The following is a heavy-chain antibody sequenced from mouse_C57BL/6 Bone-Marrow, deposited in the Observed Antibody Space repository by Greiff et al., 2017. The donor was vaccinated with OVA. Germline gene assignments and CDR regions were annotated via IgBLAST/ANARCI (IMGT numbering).Heavy chain of an antibody. J-gene: IGHJ4*01. Sequence: EVKLMESGGGLVKPGGSLKLSCAASGFTFSDYGMHWVRQAPEKGLEWVAYISSGSSTISYADTVKGRFTISRDNAKNTLFLQMTSLRSEETDMYYCARSLLPYAMDYWGQGTSVTVSS. CDR3: ARSLLPYAMDY. V-gene: IGHV5-17*01. CDR2: ISSGSSTI. D-gene: IGHD2-10*01. CDR1: GFTFSDYG.